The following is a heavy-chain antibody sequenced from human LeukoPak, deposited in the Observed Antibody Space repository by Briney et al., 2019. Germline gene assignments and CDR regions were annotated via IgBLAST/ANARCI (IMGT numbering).Heavy chain of an antibody. D-gene: IGHD3-3*01. V-gene: IGHV4-59*11. CDR1: GVSINGHY. Sequence: SETLSLTCTVSGVSINGHYWSWIRQPPGKGLEWIGFIYDNESANYKSSLESRVTMTVDTSKNQVFLKLNSVTAADTAVYYCARVLQNYYHLDVWGEGTTVTVSS. CDR3: ARVLQNYYHLDV. CDR2: IYDNESA. J-gene: IGHJ6*03.